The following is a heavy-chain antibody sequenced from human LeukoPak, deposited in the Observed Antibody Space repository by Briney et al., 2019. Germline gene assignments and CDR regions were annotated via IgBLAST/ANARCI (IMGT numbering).Heavy chain of an antibody. CDR1: GGSISSYY. CDR2: IYYSGST. D-gene: IGHD2-21*01. Sequence: SETLSLTCTVPGGSISSYYWSWIRQPPGKGLEWIGYIYYSGSTNYNPSLKSRVTISVDTSKNQFSLKLSSVTAADTAVYYCARDRGIGAFDIWGQGTMVTVSS. V-gene: IGHV4-59*01. J-gene: IGHJ3*02. CDR3: ARDRGIGAFDI.